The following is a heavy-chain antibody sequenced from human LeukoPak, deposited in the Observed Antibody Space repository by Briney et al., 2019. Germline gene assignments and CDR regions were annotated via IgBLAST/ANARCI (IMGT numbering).Heavy chain of an antibody. CDR2: ILASGSPT. J-gene: IGHJ4*02. D-gene: IGHD2-8*01. CDR3: AKDLRPDGVDNFDH. CDR1: GFNFNSYT. V-gene: IGHV3-23*01. Sequence: GSLRLSCAASGFNFNSYTMNWVRQAPGKGLQWVANILASGSPTYYADSVKGRFIISRDNSKNTVYLQMNSLRVEDTAIYYCAKDLRPDGVDNFDHWGQGILVTVSS.